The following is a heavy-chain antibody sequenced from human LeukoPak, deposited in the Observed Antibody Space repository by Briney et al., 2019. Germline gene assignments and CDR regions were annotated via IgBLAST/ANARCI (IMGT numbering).Heavy chain of an antibody. D-gene: IGHD3/OR15-3a*01. CDR3: ARRRHNFDFYNV. Sequence: SETLSLTCTVSGDSIISNIYWWDWVRLPPGKGLEWIGATFYTGRTFYNPSLKSRVTISVDASKNQFSLDLNSATAADTADYYCARRRHNFDFYNVWGQGTRVLVSS. CDR2: TFYTGRT. CDR1: GDSIISNIYW. V-gene: IGHV4-39*01. J-gene: IGHJ3*01.